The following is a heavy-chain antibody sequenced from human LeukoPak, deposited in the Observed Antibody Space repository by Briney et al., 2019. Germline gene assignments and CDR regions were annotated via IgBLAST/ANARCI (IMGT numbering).Heavy chain of an antibody. D-gene: IGHD3-22*01. CDR1: GYTFTSYG. J-gene: IGHJ3*02. Sequence: GASVKVSCKASGYTFTSYGISWVRQAPGQGLEWMGWISAYNGNTNYAQKLQGRVTMTTDTSTSTAYMELRSLRSDDTAVYYCARDRDFMIVDNGAFDIWGQGTMVTVSS. CDR3: ARDRDFMIVDNGAFDI. V-gene: IGHV1-18*01. CDR2: ISAYNGNT.